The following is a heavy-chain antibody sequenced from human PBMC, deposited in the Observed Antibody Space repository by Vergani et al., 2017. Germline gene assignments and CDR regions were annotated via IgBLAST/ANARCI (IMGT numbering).Heavy chain of an antibody. V-gene: IGHV4-59*01. CDR1: GGSLSSYY. CDR2: IYYSGIN. D-gene: IGHD3-10*01. J-gene: IGHJ3*01. CDR3: ARNVWFESRLPFDV. Sequence: QVQLPESGPGLVKPSETLSLTCTVSGGSLSSYYWRWIRQPPGKGLEWIGYIYYSGINNYNPSIKSRVTISVDTSKNQFSLKLSSVTDADTAVYYCARNVWFESRLPFDVWGQGTMVTVSS.